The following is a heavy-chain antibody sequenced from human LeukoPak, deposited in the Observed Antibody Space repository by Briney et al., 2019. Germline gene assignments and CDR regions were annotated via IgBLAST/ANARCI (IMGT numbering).Heavy chain of an antibody. CDR3: AREGVSTVTSILVVISFDY. V-gene: IGHV3-7*01. CDR2: VKQDGSEE. J-gene: IGHJ4*02. Sequence: PGGSLRLSCAASGFTFSRHWMSWVRQAPGKGLEWVANVKQDGSEEFYVDSVKGRFTISRDNAKNSLYLQMNSLRPEDTAIYYCAREGVSTVTSILVVISFDYWGQGALVTVSS. D-gene: IGHD3-22*01. CDR1: GFTFSRHW.